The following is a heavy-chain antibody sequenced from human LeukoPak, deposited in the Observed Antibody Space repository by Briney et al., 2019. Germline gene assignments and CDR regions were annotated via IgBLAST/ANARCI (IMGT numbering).Heavy chain of an antibody. CDR2: IRGSGGST. CDR3: AKLQGRPWRPYSH. CDR1: GFTFSSYA. V-gene: IGHV3-23*01. D-gene: IGHD1-1*01. J-gene: IGHJ4*02. Sequence: PGGSLRLSCAASGFTFSSYAMNWVRQAPGKGLEWVSAIRGSGGSTNYADSVKGRFTISRDNSKNTLYLQVNSLRAEDTAVYYCAKLQGRPWRPYSHWGQGTLVTVSS.